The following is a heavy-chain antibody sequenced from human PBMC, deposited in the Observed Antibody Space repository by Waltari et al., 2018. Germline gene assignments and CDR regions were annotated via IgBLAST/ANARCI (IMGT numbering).Heavy chain of an antibody. V-gene: IGHV4-39*07. CDR1: GDWVSRSEDY. J-gene: IGHJ3*01. CDR2: VFRSGFA. D-gene: IGHD3-22*01. CDR3: TTFGYPHSFDV. Sequence: QLQLQQSGPGLVKPSETLSLPCTIYGDWVSRSEDYWDWIRQTPGKGLEWIGNVFRSGFAYYNSAFKSRATISIDTSKKQFSLRLNFVTAADTGTYYCTTFGYPHSFDVWSQGTLVTVSS.